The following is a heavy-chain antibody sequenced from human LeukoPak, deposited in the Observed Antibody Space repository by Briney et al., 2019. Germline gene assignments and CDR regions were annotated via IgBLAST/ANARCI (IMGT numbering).Heavy chain of an antibody. V-gene: IGHV1-69*13. D-gene: IGHD6-6*01. CDR2: IIPIFGTA. CDR1: GGTFSSDA. CDR3: ARDLRKYSSSSGYDY. Sequence: SVKVSCKASGGTFSSDAISWVRQAPGQGLEWMGGIIPIFGTANYAQKFQGRVTITADESTSTAYMELSSLRSEDTAVYYCARDLRKYSSSSGYDYWGQGTLVTVSS. J-gene: IGHJ4*02.